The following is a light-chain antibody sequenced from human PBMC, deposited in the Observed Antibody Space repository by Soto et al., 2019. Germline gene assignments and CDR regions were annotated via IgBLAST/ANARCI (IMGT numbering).Light chain of an antibody. CDR1: QSVRSNY. CDR2: DAS. J-gene: IGKJ5*01. CDR3: QQYDFSPIT. V-gene: IGKV3D-20*01. Sequence: IVLTHSPATLSLSPGEIATLYCGASQSVRSNYLAWYQQKPVLAPRLLIYDASIRATGIPDRFSGSGSGTDFTLTISRLEPEDFAVHYCQQYDFSPITFGQGTRLEIK.